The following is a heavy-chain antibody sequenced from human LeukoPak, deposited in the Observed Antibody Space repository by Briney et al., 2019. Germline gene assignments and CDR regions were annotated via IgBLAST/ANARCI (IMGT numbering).Heavy chain of an antibody. CDR2: INPNSGGT. CDR1: GYTFTGYY. CDR3: ARAGSITMVRGVIFPFDY. V-gene: IGHV1-2*04. D-gene: IGHD3-10*01. J-gene: IGHJ4*02. Sequence: ASVKVSCKASGYTFTGYYMHWVRQAPGQGLEWMGWINPNSGGTNYAQKFQGWVTMTRDTSISTAYMELSRLRSDDTAVYYCARAGSITMVRGVIFPFDYWGQGTLVTVSS.